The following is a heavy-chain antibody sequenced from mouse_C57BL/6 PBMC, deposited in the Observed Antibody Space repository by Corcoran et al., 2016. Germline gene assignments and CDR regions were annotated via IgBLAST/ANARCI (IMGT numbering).Heavy chain of an antibody. J-gene: IGHJ2*01. CDR3: AIPGYFDY. V-gene: IGHV1-26*01. D-gene: IGHD4-1*01. CDR2: INPNNGGT. CDR1: GYTFTDYY. Sequence: EVQLQQSGPELVKPGASVKISCKASGYTFTDYYMNWVKQSHGKSLEWIGDINPNNGGTSYNQKFKGKATLTVDKSSSTAYMELHSLTSEDSAVYYCAIPGYFDYWGQGTTLTVSS.